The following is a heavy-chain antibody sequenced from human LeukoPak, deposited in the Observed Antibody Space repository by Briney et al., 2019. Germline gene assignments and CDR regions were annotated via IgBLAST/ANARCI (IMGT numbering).Heavy chain of an antibody. CDR3: ARVRQYYYDSSGYYDY. D-gene: IGHD3-22*01. J-gene: IGHJ4*02. CDR2: IIPIFGTA. V-gene: IGHV1-69*06. CDR1: GGTFSSYA. Sequence: ASVKVSCKASGGTFSSYAISWVRQAPGQGLEWMGGIIPIFGTANYAQKFQGRVTITADKSTSTAYMELSSLRSEDTAVYYCARVRQYYYDSSGYYDYWGQGTLVTVSS.